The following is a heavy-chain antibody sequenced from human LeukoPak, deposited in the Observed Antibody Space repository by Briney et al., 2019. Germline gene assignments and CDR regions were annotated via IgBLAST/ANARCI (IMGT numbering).Heavy chain of an antibody. CDR2: ISFSRDNT. CDR3: AKGGGGRLIYYYYMDV. D-gene: IGHD3-16*01. Sequence: GGSLRLSCAASGFTFSNFGLSWVRQAPGKGLEWVSAISFSRDNTYYADSVKGRFTISRDNSKSTLYLQMNSLRAEDMALYYCAKGGGGRLIYYYYMDVWGKGTTVTVSS. V-gene: IGHV3-23*01. J-gene: IGHJ6*03. CDR1: GFTFSNFG.